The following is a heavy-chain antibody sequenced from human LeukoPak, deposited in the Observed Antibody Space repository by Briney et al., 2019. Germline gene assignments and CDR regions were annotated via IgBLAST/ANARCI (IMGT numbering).Heavy chain of an antibody. Sequence: GGSLRLSCAASGFTFRSTSMSWVRQAPGKGLEWVAVTVGGGDGTYYADSVKGRFTISRDNSKNTLYLQMNSLRAEDTAVYYCAKEQTYYYDSSGYYWGQGTLVTVSS. D-gene: IGHD3-22*01. J-gene: IGHJ4*02. CDR2: TVGGGDGT. CDR1: GFTFRSTS. CDR3: AKEQTYYYDSSGYY. V-gene: IGHV3-23*01.